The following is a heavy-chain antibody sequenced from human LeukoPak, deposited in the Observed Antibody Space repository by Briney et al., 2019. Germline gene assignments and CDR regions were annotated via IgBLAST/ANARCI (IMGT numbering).Heavy chain of an antibody. Sequence: GGSLRLSCAASRFTFSSYAMSWVRQARGKGLEWVSRISGGGSSTYYADSVKGRFTISRDNSKNTLYLQMNSLRAEDTAVYYCAKDYYDSSGYHPEYFQHWGQGTPVTVSS. V-gene: IGHV3-23*01. CDR1: RFTFSSYA. CDR2: ISGGGSST. J-gene: IGHJ1*01. D-gene: IGHD3-22*01. CDR3: AKDYYDSSGYHPEYFQH.